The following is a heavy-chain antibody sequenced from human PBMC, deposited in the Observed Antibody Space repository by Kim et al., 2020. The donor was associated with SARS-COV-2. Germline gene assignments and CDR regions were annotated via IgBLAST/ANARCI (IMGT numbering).Heavy chain of an antibody. CDR1: GFTFSDYY. D-gene: IGHD6-6*01. CDR3: ARDGSSSSDENWFDP. V-gene: IGHV3-11*05. J-gene: IGHJ5*02. Sequence: GGSLRLSCAASGFTFSDYYMSWIRQAPGKGLEWVSYISSSSSYTNYADSVKGRFTISRDNAKNSLYLQMNSLRAEDTAVYYCARDGSSSSDENWFDPWGQGTLVTVSS. CDR2: ISSSSSYT.